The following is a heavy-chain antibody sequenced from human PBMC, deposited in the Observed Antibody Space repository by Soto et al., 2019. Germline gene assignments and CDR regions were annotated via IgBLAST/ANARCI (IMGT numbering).Heavy chain of an antibody. CDR1: GFTFSSYA. Sequence: EVQLVESGGGLVQPGGSLRLSCAASGFTFSSYAMNWVRQAPGKGLEWVSYISSSGSTIYYADSVKGRFTISRDNAKNSLYLQMNSLRAEDTAVYYCARDQVIRGLNYWGQGTLVTVSS. V-gene: IGHV3-48*03. CDR3: ARDQVIRGLNY. D-gene: IGHD3-22*01. CDR2: ISSSGSTI. J-gene: IGHJ4*02.